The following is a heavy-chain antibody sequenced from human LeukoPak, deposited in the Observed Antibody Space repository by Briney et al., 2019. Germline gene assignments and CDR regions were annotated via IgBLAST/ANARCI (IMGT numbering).Heavy chain of an antibody. CDR1: GFTFSSYG. CDR2: IRDDGSNK. D-gene: IGHD1-1*01. CDR3: ATVGRNWNDGGSWFDP. V-gene: IGHV3-30*02. J-gene: IGHJ5*02. Sequence: GGSLRVSCAASGFTFSSYGMHWVRQAPGKGLEWVAFIRDDGSNKYYADSVKGRFTISRDNSKNTLYLQMNSLRAEDTAVYYCATVGRNWNDGGSWFDPWGQGTLVTVSS.